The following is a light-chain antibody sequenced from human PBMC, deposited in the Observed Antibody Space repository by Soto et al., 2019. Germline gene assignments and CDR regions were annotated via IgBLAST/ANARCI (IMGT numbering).Light chain of an antibody. V-gene: IGKV1-39*01. Sequence: DIQMTQSPSSLSASVGDRVTITCRASQTISSSLNWYQQKPGKAPKLLIYDASGLQSGVPSRFSGSGSGTDFTLTISSLQPEDFATYYCQQGYTTPMYTFGQGTKVEIK. CDR1: QTISSS. J-gene: IGKJ2*01. CDR3: QQGYTTPMYT. CDR2: DAS.